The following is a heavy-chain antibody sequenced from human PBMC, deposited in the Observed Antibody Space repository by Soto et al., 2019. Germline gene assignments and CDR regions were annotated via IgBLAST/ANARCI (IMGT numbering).Heavy chain of an antibody. CDR2: IIPIFGTA. D-gene: IGHD2-15*01. J-gene: IGHJ6*02. CDR3: ESDHRWSNQYYGMDV. CDR1: GGTFSSCA. Sequence: GSSVKGSRKASGGTFSSCAISWVRQAPGQGLECMGGIIPIFGTANYAQKFQGRVTITADKSTSTAYMELSSLRSEDTAVYYGESDHRWSNQYYGMDVWGQGTTVTVSS. V-gene: IGHV1-69*06.